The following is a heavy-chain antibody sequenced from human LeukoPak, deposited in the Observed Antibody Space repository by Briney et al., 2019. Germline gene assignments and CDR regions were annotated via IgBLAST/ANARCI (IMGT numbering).Heavy chain of an antibody. CDR2: ISASGDST. CDR3: TKRDDDNYYSGRDVFDI. Sequence: GGSLRLSCAASGFTFSNYAMSWVRQAPGKGPEWVSSISASGDSTYYIDSVKGRFTISRDNSKNTLDLQMNSLRAEDTAVYYCTKRDDDNYYSGRDVFDIWGQGTMVTVSS. J-gene: IGHJ3*02. D-gene: IGHD3-22*01. V-gene: IGHV3-23*01. CDR1: GFTFSNYA.